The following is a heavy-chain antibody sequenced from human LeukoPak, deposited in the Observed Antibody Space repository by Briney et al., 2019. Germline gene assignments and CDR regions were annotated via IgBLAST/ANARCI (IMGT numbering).Heavy chain of an antibody. Sequence: GGSLRLSCAASGFTFSSYAMSWVRQAPGKGLEWVSAISGSGGSTYYADSVKGRFTISRDNSKNTLYLQMNSLRAVDTAVYYCARLAGGQLGLLRFDYWGQGTLVTVSS. D-gene: IGHD5-18*01. CDR2: ISGSGGST. V-gene: IGHV3-23*01. J-gene: IGHJ4*02. CDR1: GFTFSSYA. CDR3: ARLAGGQLGLLRFDY.